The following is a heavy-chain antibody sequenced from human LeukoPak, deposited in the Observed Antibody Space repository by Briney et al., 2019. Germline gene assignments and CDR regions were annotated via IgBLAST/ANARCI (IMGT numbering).Heavy chain of an antibody. Sequence: GSLRLSCAASGFTFSSYSMTWVRQAPGKGLEWIGEINHSGSTNYNPSLKSRVTISVDTSKNQFSLKLSSVTAADTAVYYCALHDCSGGSCYFDYWGQGTLVTVSS. CDR3: ALHDCSGGSCYFDY. CDR2: INHSGST. CDR1: GFTFSSYS. V-gene: IGHV4-34*08. D-gene: IGHD2-15*01. J-gene: IGHJ4*02.